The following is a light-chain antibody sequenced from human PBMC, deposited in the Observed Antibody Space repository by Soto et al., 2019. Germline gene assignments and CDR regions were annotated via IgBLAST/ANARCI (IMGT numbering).Light chain of an antibody. CDR1: QSISSW. CDR2: KAS. V-gene: IGKV1-5*03. Sequence: DIQMTQPPSTLSASVGDRVTITCRASQSISSWLAWYQQKPGKAPKLLIYKASSLESGVPSRFSGSGSGTEFTLTISSLQPDDFATYYCQQYNSYSTFGQGTKVDNK. CDR3: QQYNSYST. J-gene: IGKJ1*01.